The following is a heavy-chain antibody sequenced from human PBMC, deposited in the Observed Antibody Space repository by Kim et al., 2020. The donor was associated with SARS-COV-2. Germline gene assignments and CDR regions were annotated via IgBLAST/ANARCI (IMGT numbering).Heavy chain of an antibody. V-gene: IGHV3-64*01. CDR1: GFTFSSYA. CDR3: ARAHYDSSGYGAPLGDY. J-gene: IGHJ4*02. CDR2: ISSNGGST. D-gene: IGHD3-22*01. Sequence: GGSLRLSCAASGFTFSSYAMHWVRQAPGKGLEYVSAISSNGGSTYYANSVKGRFTISRDNSKNTLYLQMGSLRAEDMAVYYCARAHYDSSGYGAPLGDYWGQGTLVTVSS.